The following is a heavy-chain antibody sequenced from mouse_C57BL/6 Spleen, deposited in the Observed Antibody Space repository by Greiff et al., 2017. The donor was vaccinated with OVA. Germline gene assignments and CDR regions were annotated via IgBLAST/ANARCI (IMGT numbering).Heavy chain of an antibody. D-gene: IGHD3-2*02. CDR1: GFTFSDYY. Sequence: EVQLVESEGGLVQPGSSMKLSCTASGFTFSDYYMAWVRQVPEKGLEWVANINYDGSSTYYLDSLKSRFIISRDNAKNIQYLQMSSLKSEDTATYYCARPSHGSGYVQVGFAYWGQGTLVTVSA. V-gene: IGHV5-16*01. CDR3: ARPSHGSGYVQVGFAY. CDR2: INYDGSST. J-gene: IGHJ3*01.